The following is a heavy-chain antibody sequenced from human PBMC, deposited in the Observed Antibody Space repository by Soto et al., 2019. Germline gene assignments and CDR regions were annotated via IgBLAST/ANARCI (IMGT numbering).Heavy chain of an antibody. D-gene: IGHD4-4*01. Sequence: QVQLVESGGGVVQPGRPLRLSCATSGFTFRFYDMHWVRQAPGKGLEWVAIISRDGNNKDYGDSVKGRFTISRDNSKNTLYLQMNSLRGEDTAVYYCAKDAYTPIRTTAHDSGGLDHWGRGTLVTVSS. V-gene: IGHV3-30*18. CDR1: GFTFRFYD. CDR3: AKDAYTPIRTTAHDSGGLDH. J-gene: IGHJ4*02. CDR2: ISRDGNNK.